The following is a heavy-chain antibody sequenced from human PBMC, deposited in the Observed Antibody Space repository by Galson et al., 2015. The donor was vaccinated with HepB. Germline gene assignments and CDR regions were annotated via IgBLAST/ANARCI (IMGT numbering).Heavy chain of an antibody. J-gene: IGHJ3*02. CDR2: MSYDGTKK. D-gene: IGHD5-24*01. CDR3: ARVREMATIRDAFDI. Sequence: SLRLSCAASGFTFSSYGMHWVRQPPGKGLEWVAVMSYDGTKKYYADSVKGRFTISGDNSKNTLYLQMNTLRAEDTAVYYCARVREMATIRDAFDIWGQGTMVTVSS. CDR1: GFTFSSYG. V-gene: IGHV3-30*03.